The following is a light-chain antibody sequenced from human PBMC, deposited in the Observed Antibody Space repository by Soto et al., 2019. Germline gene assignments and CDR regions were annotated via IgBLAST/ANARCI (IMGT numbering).Light chain of an antibody. V-gene: IGKV3-20*01. CDR2: RTP. CDR3: QQYDSSPRT. Sequence: EIVLTQSPGTLSLSPGERATLSSRASQSVSSSYLAWYQQKPGQAPRLLIYRTPNRATGIPDRFSGSGSGTDFTLTISRLEPEDFAVYWCQQYDSSPRTFGQGTKVDIK. CDR1: QSVSSSY. J-gene: IGKJ1*01.